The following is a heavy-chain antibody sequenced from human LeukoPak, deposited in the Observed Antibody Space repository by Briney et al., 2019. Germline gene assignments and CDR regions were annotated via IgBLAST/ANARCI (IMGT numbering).Heavy chain of an antibody. CDR3: AKPQNCGGDCYQYYFDY. CDR2: ISGSGGST. CDR1: GFTFGSYA. Sequence: GGSLRLSCAASGFTFGSYAMSWVRQAPGKGLEWVSAISGSGGSTYYADFVKGRFTISRDNSKNTLYLQMNSLRAEDTAVYYCAKPQNCGGDCYQYYFDYWGQGTLVTVSS. J-gene: IGHJ4*02. V-gene: IGHV3-23*01. D-gene: IGHD2-21*02.